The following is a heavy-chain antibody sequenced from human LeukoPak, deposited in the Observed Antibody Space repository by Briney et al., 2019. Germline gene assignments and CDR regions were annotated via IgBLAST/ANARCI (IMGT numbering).Heavy chain of an antibody. V-gene: IGHV3-30*18. J-gene: IGHJ4*02. D-gene: IGHD5-12*01. Sequence: GSLRLSCAASGFTFSSYGMHWVRQAPGKGLEWVAVISYDGSNKYYADSVKGRFTISRDNSKNTLYLQMNSLRAEDTAIYYCAKSRGYSGFDPLFEFWGQGTLGTVSS. CDR2: ISYDGSNK. CDR1: GFTFSSYG. CDR3: AKSRGYSGFDPLFEF.